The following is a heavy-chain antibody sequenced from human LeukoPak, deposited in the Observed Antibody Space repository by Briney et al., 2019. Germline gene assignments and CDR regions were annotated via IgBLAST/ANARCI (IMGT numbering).Heavy chain of an antibody. CDR3: ARFEQQLGYFDY. CDR2: ISGSGGST. Sequence: GGSLRLSCAASGFTFSSYGMSWVRQTPGKGLDWISSISGSGGSTYYADSVKGRFTISRDNSKNTLYLQMNSLRAEDTAVYYCARFEQQLGYFDYWGQGTLVTVSS. J-gene: IGHJ4*02. V-gene: IGHV3-23*01. CDR1: GFTFSSYG. D-gene: IGHD6-13*01.